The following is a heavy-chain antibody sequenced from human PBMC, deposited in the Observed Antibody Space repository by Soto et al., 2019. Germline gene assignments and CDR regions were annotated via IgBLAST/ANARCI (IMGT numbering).Heavy chain of an antibody. D-gene: IGHD1-20*01. CDR3: ASHISYYYDGMDV. V-gene: IGHV4-39*01. CDR2: IYYSGST. Sequence: QLQLQESGPGLVKPSETLSLPCTVSGGSISSSSYYWGWIRQPPGKGLEWIGSIYYSGSTYYNPSPESRVTISVDTSKNQFSLRRSSVSAADTAVYYCASHISYYYDGMDVWGQGTTVTVSS. J-gene: IGHJ6*02. CDR1: GGSISSSSYY.